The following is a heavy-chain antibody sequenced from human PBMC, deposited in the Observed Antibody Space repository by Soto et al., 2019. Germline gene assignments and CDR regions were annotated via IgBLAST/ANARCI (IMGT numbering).Heavy chain of an antibody. CDR3: AAAVWRGYSEYYYGMDV. CDR1: GGTFISYA. J-gene: IGHJ6*02. V-gene: IGHV1-69*01. CDR2: TIPIFSTT. Sequence: QMQLVQSGAEVRKPGSSVTVSCKAFGGTFISYAFSWVRQAPGQGLEWMGGTIPIFSTTHYAQNFQGRVTITADGSTSTAYMELSSLRSEDTAVYYCAAAVWRGYSEYYYGMDVWGLGTTVTVSS. D-gene: IGHD3-3*01.